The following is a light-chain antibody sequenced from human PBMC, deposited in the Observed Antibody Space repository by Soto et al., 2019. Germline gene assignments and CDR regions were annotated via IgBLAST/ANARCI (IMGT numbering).Light chain of an antibody. J-gene: IGLJ3*02. CDR3: CSYAGGNSWV. CDR2: DVT. Sequence: QSALTQPRSVSGSPGQSVTISCTGTSSDVAAYNYVSWYQQHPGKAPRLIIYDVTKWPSGVPDRFSGSKSGYTASLTISGPQVEDEADYYCCSYAGGNSWVFGGWTKLTVL. CDR1: SSDVAAYNY. V-gene: IGLV2-11*01.